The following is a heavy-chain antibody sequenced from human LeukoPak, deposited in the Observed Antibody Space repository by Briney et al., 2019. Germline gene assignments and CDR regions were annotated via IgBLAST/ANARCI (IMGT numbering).Heavy chain of an antibody. CDR3: ARESGWGLPHAFDF. J-gene: IGHJ3*01. D-gene: IGHD3-3*01. Sequence: HPGGSLRLSCAASGFTFSSYAMSWVRLAPGKGLEWVTLISYDGSKIYYADSVKGRFTISRDNSKNTLYLQMNSLRGDDTAVYYCARESGWGLPHAFDFWGQGTMVTVSS. CDR1: GFTFSSYA. CDR2: ISYDGSKI. V-gene: IGHV3-30-3*01.